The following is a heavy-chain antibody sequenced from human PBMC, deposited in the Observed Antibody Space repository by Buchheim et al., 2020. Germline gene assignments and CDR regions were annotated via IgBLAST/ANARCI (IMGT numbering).Heavy chain of an antibody. J-gene: IGHJ4*02. CDR1: GFTFSSHC. CDR3: RRAQRKYSSGWQYYFDY. D-gene: IGHD6-19*01. V-gene: IGHV3-74*01. CDR2: INSDGSST. Sequence: EVQLVESGGGLVQPGGSLRLSCAASGFTFSSHCMHWVRQAPGKGLVWVSRINSDGSSTTYADSVKGRFTISRDNAKNTLYLQMISLREEDTAVYYGRRAQRKYSSGWQYYFDYWGQGTL.